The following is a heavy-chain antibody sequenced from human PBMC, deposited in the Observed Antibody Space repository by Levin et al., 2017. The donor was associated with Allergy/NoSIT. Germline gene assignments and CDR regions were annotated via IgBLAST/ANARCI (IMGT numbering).Heavy chain of an antibody. Sequence: ASVKVSCKASGYTFTGYYMHWVRQAPGQGPEWMGWINPNSGGTNYAQKFQGRVTMTRVTSISTAYMELSRLRSDDTAVYYCARELVAISSGNYFYGLDVWGQGTTVTVSS. CDR2: INPNSGGT. CDR3: ARELVAISSGNYFYGLDV. J-gene: IGHJ6*02. V-gene: IGHV1-2*02. D-gene: IGHD2-15*01. CDR1: GYTFTGYY.